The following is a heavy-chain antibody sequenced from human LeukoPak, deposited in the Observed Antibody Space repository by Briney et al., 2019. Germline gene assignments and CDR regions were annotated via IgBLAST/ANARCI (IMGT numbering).Heavy chain of an antibody. CDR1: GFTFSDYS. CDR2: ISSSSSYI. CDR3: ARHEAWVRFLEWLNDAFDI. J-gene: IGHJ3*02. D-gene: IGHD3-3*01. V-gene: IGHV3-21*01. Sequence: GRSLRLSCAASGFTFSDYSMNWVRQGPGKGLEWVSSISSSSSYIYYADSVKGRFTISRDNAKNSLYLQMNSLRAEDTAVYYCARHEAWVRFLEWLNDAFDIWGQGTMVTVSS.